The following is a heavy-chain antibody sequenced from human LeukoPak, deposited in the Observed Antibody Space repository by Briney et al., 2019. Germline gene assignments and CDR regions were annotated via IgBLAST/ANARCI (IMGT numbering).Heavy chain of an antibody. D-gene: IGHD6-13*01. Sequence: GGSLRLSCAAFGFTFSDYYMSWIRQAPGKGLEWVSYISSSGSTIYYADSVKGRFTISRDNAKNLLYLQMNSLRAEDTAVYYCAREEIIAAYNWFDPWGQGTLVTVSS. CDR2: ISSSGSTI. CDR1: GFTFSDYY. CDR3: AREEIIAAYNWFDP. V-gene: IGHV3-11*01. J-gene: IGHJ5*02.